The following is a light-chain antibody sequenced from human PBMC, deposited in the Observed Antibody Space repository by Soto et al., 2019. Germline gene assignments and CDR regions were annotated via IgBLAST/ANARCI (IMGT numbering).Light chain of an antibody. CDR1: QCISNY. CDR3: QNHNSALLT. J-gene: IGKJ4*01. Sequence: DIKMTQSPSSLSASVGDSVNITCRASQCISNYLAWNQQKPGKVPNLLIYAASTLQSGVPCRFRGSGSATYFTLTISILLPEDVTTYYCQNHNSALLTFGGGTKVEIE. V-gene: IGKV1-27*01. CDR2: AAS.